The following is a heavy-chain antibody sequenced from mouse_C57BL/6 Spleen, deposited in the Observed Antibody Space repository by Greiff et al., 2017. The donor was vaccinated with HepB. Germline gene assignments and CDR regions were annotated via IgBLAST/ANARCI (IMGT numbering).Heavy chain of an antibody. CDR1: GFTFSDYG. D-gene: IGHD4-1*01. Sequence: DVMLVESGGGLVKPGGSLKLSCAASGFTFSDYGMHWVRQAPEKGLEWVAYISSGSSTIYYADTVKGRFTISRDYAKNTLFLQMTSLRSEDTAMYYCAREGELGPDYWGQGTTLTVSS. CDR2: ISSGSSTI. CDR3: AREGELGPDY. J-gene: IGHJ2*01. V-gene: IGHV5-17*01.